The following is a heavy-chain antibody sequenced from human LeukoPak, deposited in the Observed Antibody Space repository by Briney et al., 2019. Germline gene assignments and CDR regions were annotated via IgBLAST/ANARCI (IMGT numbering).Heavy chain of an antibody. CDR3: AREAYYYDSSGYVHDAFDI. J-gene: IGHJ3*02. D-gene: IGHD3-22*01. CDR1: GFTFSSYS. V-gene: IGHV3-21*01. Sequence: GGSLRLSCAASGFTFSSYSMNWVRQAPGKGLEWVSSTSSRSSYIYHADSVKGRFTISRDNAKNSLYLQMNSLRAEDTAVYYCAREAYYYDSSGYVHDAFDIWGQGTVVTVSS. CDR2: TSSRSSYI.